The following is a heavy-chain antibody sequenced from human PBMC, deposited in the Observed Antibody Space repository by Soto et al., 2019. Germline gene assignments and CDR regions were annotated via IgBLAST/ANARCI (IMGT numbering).Heavy chain of an antibody. CDR3: ARTRYGSGSYYPIYYYYYYMDV. CDR1: GFTFDDYG. D-gene: IGHD3-10*01. V-gene: IGHV3-20*01. J-gene: IGHJ6*03. CDR2: INWNGGRT. Sequence: GGSLRLSCAASGFTFDDYGMSWVRQAPLKGLEWVSGINWNGGRTVYADSVKGRFTISRATAKNSLYLQMNSLRDEDTALYHCARTRYGSGSYYPIYYYYYYMDVWGKGTTVTVSS.